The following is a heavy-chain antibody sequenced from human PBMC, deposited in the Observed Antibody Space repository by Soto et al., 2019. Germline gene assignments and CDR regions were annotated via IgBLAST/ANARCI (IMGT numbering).Heavy chain of an antibody. CDR1: GYTFTSYG. CDR3: AREGYCSGGSCYHDSYYGMDV. D-gene: IGHD2-15*01. CDR2: ISAYNGNT. J-gene: IGHJ6*02. Sequence: ASVQVSCTASGYTFTSYGISWVRQAPGQGLEWMGWISAYNGNTNYAQKLQGRVTMTTDTSTSTAYMELRSLRSDDTAVYYCAREGYCSGGSCYHDSYYGMDVWGQGTTVTVS. V-gene: IGHV1-18*01.